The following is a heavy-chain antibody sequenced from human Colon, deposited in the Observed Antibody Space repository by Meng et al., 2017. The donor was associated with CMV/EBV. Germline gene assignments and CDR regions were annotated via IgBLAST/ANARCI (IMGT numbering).Heavy chain of an antibody. CDR1: GFTFRSYA. J-gene: IGHJ6*02. CDR2: IYAGGST. CDR3: ARMTNWNYGFHYGMDV. D-gene: IGHD1-7*01. Sequence: GESLKISCEASGFTFRSYAMSWVRQAPGKGLEWVSAIYAGGSTYFADSVKGRFTISRDNARNTVYLQMNSLRAEDTAVYYCARMTNWNYGFHYGMDVWGQGTTVTVSS. V-gene: IGHV3-66*02.